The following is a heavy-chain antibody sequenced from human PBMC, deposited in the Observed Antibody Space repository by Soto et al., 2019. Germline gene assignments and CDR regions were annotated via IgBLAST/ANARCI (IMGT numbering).Heavy chain of an antibody. CDR3: ARVSYNWNYDYYYYGMDV. CDR2: IYYSGST. D-gene: IGHD1-7*01. Sequence: SETLSLTCTVSGDSISSGGYYWSWIRQHPGKGLEWIGYIYYSGSTYYNPSLKSRVTISVDTSKNQFSLKLSAVTAADTAVYYCARVSYNWNYDYYYYGMDVWGQGTTVTVSS. CDR1: GDSISSGGYY. J-gene: IGHJ6*02. V-gene: IGHV4-31*03.